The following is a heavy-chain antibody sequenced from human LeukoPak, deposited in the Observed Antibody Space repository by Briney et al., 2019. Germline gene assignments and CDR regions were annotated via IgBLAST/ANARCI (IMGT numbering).Heavy chain of an antibody. V-gene: IGHV3-74*01. CDR1: GFTFSSYW. D-gene: IGHD3-3*01. CDR3: ARVSCDYTTCKYPFDY. CDR2: LSTDGSST. J-gene: IGHJ4*02. Sequence: GGSLRLSCAASGFTFSSYWMHWVRQAPGQGLVWLSRLSTDGSSTDYADSVKGRFTISRGNAKNTLYLQMNSLRAEDTAVYYCARVSCDYTTCKYPFDYWGQGTLVTVSS.